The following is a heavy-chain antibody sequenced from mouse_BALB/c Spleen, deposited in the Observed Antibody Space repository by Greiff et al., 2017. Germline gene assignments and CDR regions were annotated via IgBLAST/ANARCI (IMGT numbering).Heavy chain of an antibody. Sequence: EVKVVESGAELVRPGALVKLSCKASGFNIKDYYMHWVKQRPEQGLEWIGWIDPENGNTIYDPKFQGKASITADTSSNTAYLQLSSLTSEDTAVYYCANYDYDGWFAYWGQGTLVTVSA. CDR1: GFNIKDYY. D-gene: IGHD2-4*01. CDR2: IDPENGNT. CDR3: ANYDYDGWFAY. V-gene: IGHV14-1*02. J-gene: IGHJ3*01.